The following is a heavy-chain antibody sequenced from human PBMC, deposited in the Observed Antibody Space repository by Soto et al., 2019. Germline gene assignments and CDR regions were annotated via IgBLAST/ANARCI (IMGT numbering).Heavy chain of an antibody. CDR3: ARDFDGTTDAFDL. D-gene: IGHD1-7*01. Sequence: QVQLGQSGAEVKKPGASVKLSCKASGYSFTNHYMHWVRQAPGQGLEWMGIINPSSGSASYAQKFQDTVTMTRDTSTSTVHMELRSLRAEDTAVYYCARDFDGTTDAFDLWGQGTMVTVSS. J-gene: IGHJ3*01. V-gene: IGHV1-46*01. CDR2: INPSSGSA. CDR1: GYSFTNHY.